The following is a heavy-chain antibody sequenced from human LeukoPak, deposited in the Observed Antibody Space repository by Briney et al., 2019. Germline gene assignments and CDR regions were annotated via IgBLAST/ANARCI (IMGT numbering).Heavy chain of an antibody. CDR3: ASGRQLGY. CDR1: GFTFSSYG. D-gene: IGHD6-13*01. Sequence: GGSLRLSCAASGFTFSSYGMHWVRQAPGKGLEWVAVISYDGSNKYYADSVKGRFTISRDNARNSLYLQMNSLRAEDTAVYYCASGRQLGYWGQGTLVTVSS. J-gene: IGHJ4*02. V-gene: IGHV3-30*03. CDR2: ISYDGSNK.